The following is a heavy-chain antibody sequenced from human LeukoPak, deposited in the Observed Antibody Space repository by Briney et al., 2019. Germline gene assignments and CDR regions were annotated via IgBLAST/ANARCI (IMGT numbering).Heavy chain of an antibody. V-gene: IGHV1-8*01. J-gene: IGHJ4*02. Sequence: ASVKVSCKASGYTFTSHDINWVRQAAGQGLEWVGYINPNSGNSVYAQNFQGRATLTRNTSINTAYMELTSLRSEDTAVYYCARVPRESYSHWGQGTLVTVSS. CDR1: GYTFTSHD. D-gene: IGHD1-26*01. CDR3: ARVPRESYSH. CDR2: INPNSGNS.